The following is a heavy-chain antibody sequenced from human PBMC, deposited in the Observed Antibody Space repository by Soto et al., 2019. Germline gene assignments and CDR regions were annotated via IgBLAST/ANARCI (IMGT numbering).Heavy chain of an antibody. CDR2: MSFDGTYN. D-gene: IGHD4-17*01. CDR1: GFRFSDYG. J-gene: IGHJ4*02. V-gene: IGHV3-30*18. CDR3: AKDRRDGEYNSVFDF. Sequence: QVQLAESGGGVVQPGRSLRLSCVGSGFRFSDYGMHWVRQAPGKGLEWVAMMSFDGTYNYYADSVKGRFIISRDNSKNTLYLQMNSLRAEEAAVYFCAKDRRDGEYNSVFDFWGQGTLVTVSS.